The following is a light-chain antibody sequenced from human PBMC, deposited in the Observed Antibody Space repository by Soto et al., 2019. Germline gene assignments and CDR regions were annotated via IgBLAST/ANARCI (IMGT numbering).Light chain of an antibody. CDR1: QSISSW. J-gene: IGKJ2*01. CDR3: QQYNSFPYT. CDR2: DAS. Sequence: DIQMTQSPSTLSASVGDRVTITCRASQSISSWLAWYQQKSGKAPKVLIYDASSLESGVPSRFSGSGSGTEFTLTISSLQPDDFAIYYCQQYNSFPYTFGQGTKLEIK. V-gene: IGKV1-5*01.